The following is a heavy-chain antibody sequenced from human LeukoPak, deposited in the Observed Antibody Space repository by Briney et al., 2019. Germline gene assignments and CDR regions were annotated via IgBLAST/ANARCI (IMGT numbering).Heavy chain of an antibody. D-gene: IGHD6-6*01. J-gene: IGHJ6*03. CDR1: GFTFSSYA. CDR3: ARGGRVTARQAVVFNYYYYYMDV. V-gene: IGHV3-21*01. CDR2: ISSSSSYI. Sequence: AGGSLRLSCAASGFTFSSYAMSWVRQAPGKGLEWVSSISSSSSYIYYADSVKGRFTISRDNAKNSLYLQMNSLRAEDTAVYYCARGGRVTARQAVVFNYYYYYMDVWGKGTTVTVSS.